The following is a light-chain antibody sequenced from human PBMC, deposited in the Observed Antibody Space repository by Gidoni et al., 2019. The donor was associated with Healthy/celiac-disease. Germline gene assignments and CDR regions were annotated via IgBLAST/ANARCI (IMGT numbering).Light chain of an antibody. CDR1: SSNIGAGYY. V-gene: IGLV1-40*01. CDR2: GNS. Sequence: QSVLTQPPSLSGAPGQRVTISCTGSSSNIGAGYYVHWYQQPPGTAPKILIYGNSNWPSGVPDRFSGSKSGPPAPLAITGPQAEDEAYYFCPFYERSPGVVFGGGTKLT. J-gene: IGLJ2*01. CDR3: PFYERSPGVV.